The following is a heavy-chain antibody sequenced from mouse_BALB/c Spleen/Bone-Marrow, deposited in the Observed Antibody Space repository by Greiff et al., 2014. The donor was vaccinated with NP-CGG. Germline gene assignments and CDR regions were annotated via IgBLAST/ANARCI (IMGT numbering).Heavy chain of an antibody. CDR1: GFTFTAYF. CDR3: ASSYALDS. J-gene: IGHJ4*01. CDR2: IRNKANGYTT. Sequence: EVMLVESGGGLVQPGGSLRLSCATSGFTFTAYFMSWVRQPPGKALEWLGFIRNKANGYTTEYSASVKGRFTISRDNSQSILYLQLSTLRPEDSATYYCASSYALDSWGQGTSVTVSS. V-gene: IGHV7-3*02.